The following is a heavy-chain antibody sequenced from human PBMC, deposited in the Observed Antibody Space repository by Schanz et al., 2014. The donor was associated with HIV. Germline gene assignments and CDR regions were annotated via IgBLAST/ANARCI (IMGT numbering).Heavy chain of an antibody. Sequence: EVQLLESGGGLVEPGESLRLSCAASGFTFSSYAMSWVRQAPGKGLEWVSVISGSGGSTYYADSVKGRFTISRVNSKNTLYLQMNSLRAEDTAIYYCAKTSITLGMDVWGQGTTVTVSS. CDR2: ISGSGGST. CDR1: GFTFSSYA. CDR3: AKTSITLGMDV. J-gene: IGHJ6*02. V-gene: IGHV3-23*01. D-gene: IGHD1-20*01.